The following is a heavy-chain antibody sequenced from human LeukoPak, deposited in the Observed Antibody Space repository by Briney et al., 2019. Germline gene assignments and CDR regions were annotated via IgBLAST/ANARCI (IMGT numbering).Heavy chain of an antibody. CDR2: IYAPVSS. V-gene: IGHV4-4*07. D-gene: IGHD2-15*01. J-gene: IGHJ4*02. CDR1: GDSISGYY. Sequence: ASETLSLTCTVSGDSISGYYWAWSRQPAGKGLQWIVHIYAPVSSNYSPSLKSRVTMSIDMSNNQFSLRLNSVTAADTAMYYCARDLEDFASPANAYWGQGTHVIVSP. CDR3: ARDLEDFASPANAY.